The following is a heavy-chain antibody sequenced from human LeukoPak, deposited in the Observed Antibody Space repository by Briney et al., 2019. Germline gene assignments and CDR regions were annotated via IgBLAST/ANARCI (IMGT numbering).Heavy chain of an antibody. CDR1: GYTFTSYG. J-gene: IGHJ4*02. D-gene: IGHD3-3*01. CDR2: ISAYNGNT. CDR3: ARAMGIFGVVYYFDY. V-gene: IGHV1-18*01. Sequence: GASVKVSCKASGYTFTSYGISWVRQAPGQGLEWMGWISAYNGNTNYAQKLQGRVTMTTDTSTSTAYMELRSLRSDDTAVYYCARAMGIFGVVYYFDYWGQGTLVTVSS.